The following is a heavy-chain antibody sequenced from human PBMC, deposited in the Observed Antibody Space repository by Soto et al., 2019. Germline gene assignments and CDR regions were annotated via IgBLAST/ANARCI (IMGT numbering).Heavy chain of an antibody. CDR3: AKDEGGYFDY. CDR1: AFTLVAYS. Sequence: PGGSLRLSCVASAFTLVAYSMSWSRQAPGKGLEWLAGIKEDGSGEFSVDSVKGRFTISRVNAKNSLYLQMNSLRAEDTALSYCAKDEGGYFDYWGHGPLVTVSS. D-gene: IGHD1-26*01. CDR2: IKEDGSGE. J-gene: IGHJ4*01. V-gene: IGHV3-7*05.